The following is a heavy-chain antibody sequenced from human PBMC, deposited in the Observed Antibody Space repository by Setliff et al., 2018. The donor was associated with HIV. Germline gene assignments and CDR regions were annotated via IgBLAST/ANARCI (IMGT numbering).Heavy chain of an antibody. CDR2: IIPIFGTA. CDR3: ALAARPSYYYYYYMDV. D-gene: IGHD6-6*01. V-gene: IGHV1-69*13. Sequence: SVKVSCTASGGTFSSYAISWVRQAPGQGLEWMGGIIPIFGTANYAQKFQGRVTITADESRSTAYMELSSLRSEDTAVYYCALAARPSYYYYYYMDVWGKGTAVTVSS. J-gene: IGHJ6*03. CDR1: GGTFSSYA.